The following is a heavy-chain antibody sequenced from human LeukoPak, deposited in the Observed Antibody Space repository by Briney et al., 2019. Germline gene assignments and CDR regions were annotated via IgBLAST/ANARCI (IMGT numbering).Heavy chain of an antibody. CDR2: ISAYNGNT. V-gene: IGHV1-18*01. J-gene: IGHJ6*02. D-gene: IGHD2-2*01. CDR1: GYTFTSYG. CDR3: ARPYCSSTSCYLRDHYYYGMDV. Sequence: ASVKVSCKASGYTFTSYGISWVRQAPGQGLEWMGWISAYNGNTNYARKLQGRVTMTTDTSTSTAYMELRSLRSDDTAVYYCARPYCSSTSCYLRDHYYYGMDVWGQGTTVTVSS.